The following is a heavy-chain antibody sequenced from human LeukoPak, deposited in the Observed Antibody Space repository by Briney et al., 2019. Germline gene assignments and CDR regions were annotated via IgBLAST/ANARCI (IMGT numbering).Heavy chain of an antibody. CDR1: GVSISTGNYY. V-gene: IGHV4-61*02. Sequence: PSETLSLTCTVSGVSISTGNYYWSWFRQPAGKGLEYIVRMYTAGGASGSTYYNPSLKSRVTISVDTSKNEFSLKLSSVTAADTAVYYCARVGSDDSFDIWGQGTMVTVSS. J-gene: IGHJ3*02. CDR2: MYTAGGASGST. D-gene: IGHD1-26*01. CDR3: ARVGSDDSFDI.